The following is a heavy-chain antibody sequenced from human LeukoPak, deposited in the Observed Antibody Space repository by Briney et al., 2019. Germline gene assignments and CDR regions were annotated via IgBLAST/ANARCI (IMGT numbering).Heavy chain of an antibody. CDR3: ARSLGGD. CDR2: INQNGREK. CDR1: GLTFSTYW. Sequence: PGGYLRLSCEVSGLTFSTYWMTWVRQAPGKGLERVASINQNGREKYYVDSVKGRFTISRDNAKDSLYLQMNSLRDEDTAVYYCARSLGGDWGQGTLVTVSS. V-gene: IGHV3-7*01. J-gene: IGHJ4*02. D-gene: IGHD3-16*01.